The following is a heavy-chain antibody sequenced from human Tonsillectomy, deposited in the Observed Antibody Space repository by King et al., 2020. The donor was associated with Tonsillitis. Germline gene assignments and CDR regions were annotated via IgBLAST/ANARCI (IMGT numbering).Heavy chain of an antibody. CDR3: AIPPAYDSSGHYYYYYVMDV. CDR2: INPNSGDT. CDR1: GYTFTGYY. Sequence: QLVQSGAEVKKPGASVKVSCKASGYTFTGYYMHWVRQAPGQGLEWMGWINPNSGDTDYAQKFQGRVTMTRDTSISTAYMELSRLRSDDTAVYYCAIPPAYDSSGHYYYYYVMDVWGQGTTVTVSS. J-gene: IGHJ6*02. V-gene: IGHV1-2*02. D-gene: IGHD3-22*01.